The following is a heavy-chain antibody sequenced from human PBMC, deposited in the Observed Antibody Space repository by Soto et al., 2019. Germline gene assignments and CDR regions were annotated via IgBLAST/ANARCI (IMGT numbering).Heavy chain of an antibody. CDR1: GFTFSSYG. CDR3: AKVTTGPQGYGMDV. J-gene: IGHJ6*02. D-gene: IGHD3-22*01. Sequence: GGSLRLSCAASGFTFSSYGMHWVRQAPGKGLEWVAVISYDGSNKYYADSVKGRFTISRDNSKNTLYLQMNSLRAEDTAVYYCAKVTTGPQGYGMDVWGQGTTVTVSS. CDR2: ISYDGSNK. V-gene: IGHV3-30*18.